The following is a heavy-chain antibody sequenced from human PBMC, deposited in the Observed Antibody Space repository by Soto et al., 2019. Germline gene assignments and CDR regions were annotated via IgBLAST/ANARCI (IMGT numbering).Heavy chain of an antibody. D-gene: IGHD2-15*01. Sequence: SETLSLTCSVSGDSISTVDYFWAWVRQPPGQALEYIGYIYKSATTYYNPSFESRVAISLDTSKSQFSLDVTSLTAADTAVYFCARGRYCLTGRCFPNWFDSWGQGTLVTVSS. CDR2: IYKSATT. J-gene: IGHJ5*01. CDR1: GDSISTVDYF. CDR3: ARGRYCLTGRCFPNWFDS. V-gene: IGHV4-30-4*01.